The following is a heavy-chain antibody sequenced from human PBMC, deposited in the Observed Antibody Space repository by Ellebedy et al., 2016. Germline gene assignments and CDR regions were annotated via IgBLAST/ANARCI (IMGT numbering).Heavy chain of an antibody. D-gene: IGHD3/OR15-3a*01. CDR1: GSSLRGGTHY. CDR3: ARMGMDWYGEQTFYFYAVDV. V-gene: IGHV4-30-4*01. CDR2: SFYSGTT. Sequence: SETLSLXCTVSGSSLRGGTHYWTWIRQSSGKGLEWLGCSFYSGTTYYNPSLKGRVSMSVDTSRNKFSLRLRSVSAADTAVYYCARMGMDWYGEQTFYFYAVDVWGQGTTVAVSS. J-gene: IGHJ6*02.